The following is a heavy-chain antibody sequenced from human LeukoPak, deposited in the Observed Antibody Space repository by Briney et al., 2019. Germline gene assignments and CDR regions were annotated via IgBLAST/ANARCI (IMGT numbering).Heavy chain of an antibody. CDR2: MNPNSGNT. D-gene: IGHD1-14*01. CDR3: ARGRRNHDYGDC. Sequence: GASVKVSCTASGHTFTSYDINWVRQATGQGLEWMGWMNPNSGNTGYAQKFQGRVTMTRNTSISTAYMELSSLRSEDTAVYYCARGRRNHDYGDCWGQGTLVTVSS. V-gene: IGHV1-8*01. CDR1: GHTFTSYD. J-gene: IGHJ4*02.